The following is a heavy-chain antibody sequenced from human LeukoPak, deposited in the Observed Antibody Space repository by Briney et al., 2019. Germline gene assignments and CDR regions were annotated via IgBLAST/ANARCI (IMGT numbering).Heavy chain of an antibody. D-gene: IGHD6-6*01. CDR1: GFAFSNYA. CDR3: AKDKMAYSTSSWDY. Sequence: GGSLRLSCAASGFAFSNYAMHWVRQAPGKGLEWVAVISYDGGTKYYADSVKGRFTISRDNTKNTLYLQMNSLRAEDTAVYYCAKDKMAYSTSSWDYWGQGTLVTVSS. J-gene: IGHJ4*02. CDR2: ISYDGGTK. V-gene: IGHV3-30*18.